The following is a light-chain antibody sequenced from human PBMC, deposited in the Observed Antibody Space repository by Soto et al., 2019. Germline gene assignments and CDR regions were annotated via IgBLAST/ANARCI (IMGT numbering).Light chain of an antibody. Sequence: QSALTQPPSVSGSPGQSVTISCTGTSTDFVGYNRVSWYQQPPGAAPNLMIYEVSKRHSGVPDRLSESKSGSTASLTISGLEAAYGADYYCSLYSCENAYVFGSGTRVTV. V-gene: IGLV2-18*01. J-gene: IGLJ1*01. CDR3: SLYSCENAYV. CDR2: EVS. CDR1: STDFVGYNR.